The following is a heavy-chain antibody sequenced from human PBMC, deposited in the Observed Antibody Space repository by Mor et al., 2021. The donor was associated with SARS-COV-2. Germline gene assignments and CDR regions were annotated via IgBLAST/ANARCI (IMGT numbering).Heavy chain of an antibody. V-gene: IGHV3-30*01. D-gene: IGHD6-13*01. Sequence: GRFTISRDKYKNKLYLQMNSLRAEDTAVYYCAREAIAAAGTTTNYYYGMDVWGQGTTVTVSS. CDR3: AREAIAAAGTTTNYYYGMDV. J-gene: IGHJ6*02.